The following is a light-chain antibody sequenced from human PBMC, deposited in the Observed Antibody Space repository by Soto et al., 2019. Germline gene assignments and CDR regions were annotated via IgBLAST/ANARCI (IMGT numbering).Light chain of an antibody. CDR2: EVT. CDR3: SSYAGSNNLG. V-gene: IGLV2-8*01. J-gene: IGLJ2*01. Sequence: QSVLTQPPSASGSPGQSVTISCTGSSSDIGGYDFVSWYQQHSGKAPKLMIFEVTKRPSGVPDRFSGSKSGNTASLTVSGLQADDEADYYCSSYAGSNNLGFGGGTKLTVL. CDR1: SSDIGGYDF.